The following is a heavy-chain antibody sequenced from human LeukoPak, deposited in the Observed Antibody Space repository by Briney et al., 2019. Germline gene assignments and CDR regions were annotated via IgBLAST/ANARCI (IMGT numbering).Heavy chain of an antibody. Sequence: TGGSLRLSCAASGFTFSSYWMQWVRQAPGKGLEWVANIKQDGSEKYYADSVKGRFIISRDNAKNALYLQMNSLRAEDTAVYYCAKAGTIVVVFFDYWGQGTLVTVSS. J-gene: IGHJ4*02. CDR1: GFTFSSYW. V-gene: IGHV3-7*03. D-gene: IGHD3-22*01. CDR3: AKAGTIVVVFFDY. CDR2: IKQDGSEK.